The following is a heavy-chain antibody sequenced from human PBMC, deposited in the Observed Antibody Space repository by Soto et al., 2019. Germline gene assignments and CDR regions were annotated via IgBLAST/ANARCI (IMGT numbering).Heavy chain of an antibody. D-gene: IGHD3-3*01. CDR1: GYSFTNYW. V-gene: IGHV5-51*01. J-gene: IGHJ6*02. CDR3: ARSFTLFDYDMDV. Sequence: GESLKISCQGSGYSFTNYWIAWVRQMPGKGLEWMGIIYPGDSDVRYSPSFQGQVTMSADKSISSAYLQWSSLKASDTAMYYCARSFTLFDYDMDVWGQGTTVTVSS. CDR2: IYPGDSDV.